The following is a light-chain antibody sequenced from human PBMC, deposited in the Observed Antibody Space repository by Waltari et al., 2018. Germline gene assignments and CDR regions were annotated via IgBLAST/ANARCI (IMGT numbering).Light chain of an antibody. CDR2: GAS. J-gene: IGKJ4*01. CDR3: QHYGSPLT. V-gene: IGKV3-20*01. Sequence: DIVLTQSPGTLSLSPGDRATLSCRAIQTVTSSYLAWYQQKPGQAPRLVIYGASIRATGIPDRFSGSGSGTDFTLTISGLEPEDFAVYYCQHYGSPLTFGGGTKVEIK. CDR1: QTVTSSY.